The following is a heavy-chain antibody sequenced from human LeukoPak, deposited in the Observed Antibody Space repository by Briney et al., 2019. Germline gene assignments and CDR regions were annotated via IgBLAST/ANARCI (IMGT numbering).Heavy chain of an antibody. V-gene: IGHV3-23*01. CDR3: AKVRYYYYYMDV. CDR1: GFTFSTYG. CDR2: ISGSGGST. J-gene: IGHJ6*03. Sequence: GGSLRLSCTASGFTFSTYGMSWVRQAPGKGLEWVSAISGSGGSTYYADSVKGRFTISRDNSKNTLYLQMNSLRAEDTAVYYCAKVRYYYYYMDVWGKGTTVTISS.